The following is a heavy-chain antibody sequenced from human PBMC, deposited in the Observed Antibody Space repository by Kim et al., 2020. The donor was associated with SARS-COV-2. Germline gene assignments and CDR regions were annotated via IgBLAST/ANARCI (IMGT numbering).Heavy chain of an antibody. CDR1: GGSFSGYY. D-gene: IGHD6-6*01. Sequence: SETLSLTCAVYGGSFSGYYWSWIRQPPGKGLEWIGEINHSRSTNYNPSLKSRVTISVDTSKNKFSLKLSSVTAADTAVYYCARIRYSSSAPFDYWGQGTLVTVSS. J-gene: IGHJ4*02. V-gene: IGHV4-34*01. CDR2: INHSRST. CDR3: ARIRYSSSAPFDY.